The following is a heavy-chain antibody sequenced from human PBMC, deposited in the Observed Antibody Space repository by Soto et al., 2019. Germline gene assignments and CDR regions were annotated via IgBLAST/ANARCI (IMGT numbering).Heavy chain of an antibody. J-gene: IGHJ4*02. V-gene: IGHV4-59*01. CDR1: GGSINNYY. D-gene: IGHD1-26*01. CDR2: ISYNGHT. Sequence: PSETLSLTCTVSGGSINNYYWSWVRQPPGKGLEWIGYISYNGHTNYNPSLRSRVTMSVDTSKNQFSLNLRYVTAADTAMYYCTREARLEWARHFDQWGQGALVTVSS. CDR3: TREARLEWARHFDQ.